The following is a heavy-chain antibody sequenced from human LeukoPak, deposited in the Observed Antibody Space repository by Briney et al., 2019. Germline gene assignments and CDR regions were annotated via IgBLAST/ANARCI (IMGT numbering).Heavy chain of an antibody. CDR2: INEDGSAK. V-gene: IGHV3-7*01. Sequence: AGGSLRLSCAASGFTFNSSWMSWVRQAPGKGLEWVANINEDGSAKYYVDSVKGRFTISRDNAKRSLDLQVNSLRAEDTAVYYCTRSRRDGNDYWGQGTVVTVSS. D-gene: IGHD5-24*01. CDR3: TRSRRDGNDY. CDR1: GFTFNSSW. J-gene: IGHJ4*02.